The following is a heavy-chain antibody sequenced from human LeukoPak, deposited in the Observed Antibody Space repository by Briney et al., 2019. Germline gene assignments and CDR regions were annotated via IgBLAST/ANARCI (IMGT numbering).Heavy chain of an antibody. V-gene: IGHV1-18*01. CDR3: ARDRLVGAPFSDAFDI. J-gene: IGHJ3*02. D-gene: IGHD1-26*01. CDR1: GYTFTSYG. Sequence: ASVKVSCTASGYTFTSYGISWVRQAPGQGLEWMGWISAYNGNTNYAQKLQGRVTMTTDTSTSTAYMELRSLRSDDTAVYYCARDRLVGAPFSDAFDIWGQGTMVTVSS. CDR2: ISAYNGNT.